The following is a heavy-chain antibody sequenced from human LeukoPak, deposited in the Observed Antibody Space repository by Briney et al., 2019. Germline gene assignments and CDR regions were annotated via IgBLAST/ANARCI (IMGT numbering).Heavy chain of an antibody. V-gene: IGHV4-39*01. CDR3: ARAGGYCSSTSCYAINKPNWFDP. CDR2: IYYSGST. CDR1: GGSISSSSHF. J-gene: IGHJ5*02. Sequence: SETLSLTCTVSGGSISSSSHFWGWIRLPPGKGLEWIGSIYYSGSTYYNPSLKSRVTISVDTSKNQFSLKLSSVTAADTAVYYCARAGGYCSSTSCYAINKPNWFDPWGQGTLVTVSS. D-gene: IGHD2-2*01.